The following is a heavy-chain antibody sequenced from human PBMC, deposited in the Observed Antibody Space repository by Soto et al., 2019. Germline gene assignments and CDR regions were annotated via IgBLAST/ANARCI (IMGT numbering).Heavy chain of an antibody. CDR1: GGSISSGGYS. Sequence: SETLSLTCAVSGGSISSGGYSWSWIRQPPGKGLEWIGYIYHSGSTYYNPSLKSRVTISVDRSKNQFSLKLSSVTAADTALYYCARAKDTAMVNNWFDPWGQGTLVTVSS. CDR2: IYHSGST. D-gene: IGHD5-18*01. CDR3: ARAKDTAMVNNWFDP. V-gene: IGHV4-30-2*01. J-gene: IGHJ5*02.